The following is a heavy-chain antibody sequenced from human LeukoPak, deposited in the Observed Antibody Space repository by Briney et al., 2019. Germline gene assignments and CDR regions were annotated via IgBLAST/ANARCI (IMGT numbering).Heavy chain of an antibody. CDR3: ARENFMAISGTTFDI. Sequence: PGGSLRLSCAASGSTFSSYAMNWVRQAPGKGLEWVSSVSSSGTNKFYADSVKGRFTISRDDAKNSLYLQMNSLRVEDTAVYYCARENFMAISGTTFDIWGQGTMVSVSS. D-gene: IGHD1-7*01. CDR2: VSSSGTNK. V-gene: IGHV3-21*01. CDR1: GSTFSSYA. J-gene: IGHJ3*02.